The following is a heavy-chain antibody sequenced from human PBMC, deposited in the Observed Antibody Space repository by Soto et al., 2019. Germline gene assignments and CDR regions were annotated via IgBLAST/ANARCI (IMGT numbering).Heavy chain of an antibody. CDR1: GFTFSSYA. Sequence: EVQLLESGGGLAQPGGSLRLSCAASGFTFSSYAMSWVRQGPGKGLEWDSAISGSGASTFYTDSVKGRFTVSRDNSKNTLYLQMNSLRAEDTAVYYCAKATIRFLDTYGMDVWGQGTTVAVSS. CDR2: ISGSGAST. CDR3: AKATIRFLDTYGMDV. D-gene: IGHD3-3*01. J-gene: IGHJ6*02. V-gene: IGHV3-23*01.